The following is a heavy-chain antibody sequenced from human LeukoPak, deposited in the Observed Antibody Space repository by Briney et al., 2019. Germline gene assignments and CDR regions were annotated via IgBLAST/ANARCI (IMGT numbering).Heavy chain of an antibody. Sequence: GRSLRLSCAASGFTFSNYGMHWVRQAPGKGLEWVAVISYDGSNKYYADSVKGRFTFSRDNSKNTLYLQMSSLRAEDTAVYCCAKEKGIYCSSIDCSPGMDVWGQGTTVTVSS. CDR3: AKEKGIYCSSIDCSPGMDV. D-gene: IGHD2-2*01. CDR1: GFTFSNYG. J-gene: IGHJ6*02. V-gene: IGHV3-30*18. CDR2: ISYDGSNK.